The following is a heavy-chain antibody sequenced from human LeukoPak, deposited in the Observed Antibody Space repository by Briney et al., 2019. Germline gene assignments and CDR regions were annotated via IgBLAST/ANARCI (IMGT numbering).Heavy chain of an antibody. J-gene: IGHJ4*02. D-gene: IGHD3-10*01. V-gene: IGHV3-7*03. CDR2: IKQDESEK. CDR1: GFTFSNYW. Sequence: GGSLRLSCAASGFTFSNYWLTWVRQAPGKGLEWVASIKQDESEKYYVDSVKGRFTFSRDNAKNSLYLQMDSLRAEVTAVYYCARDKSAGADTGSSFYYWGQGALVTVSS. CDR3: ARDKSAGADTGSSFYY.